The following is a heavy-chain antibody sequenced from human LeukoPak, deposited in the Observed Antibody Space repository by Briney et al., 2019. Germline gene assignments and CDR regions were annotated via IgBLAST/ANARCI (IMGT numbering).Heavy chain of an antibody. CDR3: ARWRSGFDS. CDR2: VYYSGST. J-gene: IGHJ4*02. Sequence: PSETLSLTCTVSGGSISSSYWSWIRQPPGKALEWIGYVYYSGSTNYNPSLKSRVTISVDTSNNQFSLRLSSVTAADTAVYYCARWRSGFDSWGQGTLVTVSS. V-gene: IGHV4-59*01. CDR1: GGSISSSY.